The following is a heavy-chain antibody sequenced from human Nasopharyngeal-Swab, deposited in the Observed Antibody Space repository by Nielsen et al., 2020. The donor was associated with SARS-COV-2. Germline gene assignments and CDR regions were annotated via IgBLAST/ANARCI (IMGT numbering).Heavy chain of an antibody. D-gene: IGHD6-19*01. V-gene: IGHV4-31*03. CDR2: IYYSGST. CDR1: GGSISSGGYY. CDR3: ARVLSSGWHKYFQH. J-gene: IGHJ1*01. Sequence: SETLSLTCTVSGGSISSGGYYWSWIRQHSGKGLEWIGYIYYSGSTYYNPSLKSRVTISVDTSKNQFSLKLSSVTAADTAVYYCARVLSSGWHKYFQHWGQGTLVTVSS.